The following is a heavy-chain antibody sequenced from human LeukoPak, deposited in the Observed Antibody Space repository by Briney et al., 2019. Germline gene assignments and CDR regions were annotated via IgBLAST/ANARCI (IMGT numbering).Heavy chain of an antibody. CDR1: GFTFSSYA. CDR3: ARVLRFLEWDMANPAGGAFDY. J-gene: IGHJ4*02. CDR2: ISSSSSYI. Sequence: GGSLRLSCAASGFTFSSYAMSWVRQAPGKGLEWVSSISSSSSYIYYADSVRGRFTISRDNAKNSLYLQMNSLRAEDTAVYYCARVLRFLEWDMANPAGGAFDYWGQGTLVTVSS. D-gene: IGHD3-3*01. V-gene: IGHV3-21*01.